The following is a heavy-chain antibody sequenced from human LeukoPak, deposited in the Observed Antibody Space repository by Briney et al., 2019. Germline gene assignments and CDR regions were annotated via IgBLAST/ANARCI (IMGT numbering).Heavy chain of an antibody. CDR1: GFTFNNYG. V-gene: IGHV3-21*01. D-gene: IGHD2-15*01. CDR2: ISSSSSYI. J-gene: IGHJ4*02. Sequence: GGSLRLSCAASGFTFNNYGMHWVRQAPGKGLEWVSSISSSSSYIYYADSVKGRFTISRDNAKNSLYLQMNSLRAEDTAVYYCARDCSGGSCYFAFDYWGKGTLVTVSS. CDR3: ARDCSGGSCYFAFDY.